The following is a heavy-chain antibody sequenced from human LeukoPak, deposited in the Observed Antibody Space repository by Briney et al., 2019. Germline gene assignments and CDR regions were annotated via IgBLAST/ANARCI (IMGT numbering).Heavy chain of an antibody. Sequence: SETLSLTCAVYGGSFSGYYWSWIRQPPGKGLEWIGYIYYSGSTNYNPSLKSRVTISVDTSKNQFSLRLSSVTAADTAVYYCARDRTYYYDYSGYFDYWGQGTLVTVSS. V-gene: IGHV4-59*01. CDR1: GGSFSGYY. D-gene: IGHD3-22*01. CDR3: ARDRTYYYDYSGYFDY. J-gene: IGHJ4*02. CDR2: IYYSGST.